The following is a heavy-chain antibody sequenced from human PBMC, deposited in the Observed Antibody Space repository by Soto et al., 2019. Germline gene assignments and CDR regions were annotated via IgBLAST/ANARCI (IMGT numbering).Heavy chain of an antibody. J-gene: IGHJ4*02. D-gene: IGHD6-19*01. CDR2: IWYDGSNK. V-gene: IGHV3-33*01. CDR3: ARDVEMYSSGWYGFDY. CDR1: GFTFSSYG. Sequence: VQLVESGGGVVQPGRSLRLSCAASGFTFSSYGMHWVRQAPGKGLEWVAVIWYDGSNKYYADSVKGRFTISRDNSKNTLNLQMNSLRAEDTAVYYCARDVEMYSSGWYGFDYWGQGTLVTVSS.